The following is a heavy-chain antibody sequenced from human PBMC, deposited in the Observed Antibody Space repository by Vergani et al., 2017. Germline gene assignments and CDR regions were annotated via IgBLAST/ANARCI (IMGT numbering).Heavy chain of an antibody. CDR2: ISGSGGST. D-gene: IGHD3-22*01. Sequence: EVQLLESGGGLVQPGGSLRLSCAASGFTFSSYAMSWVRQAPGKGLEWVSAISGSGGSTYYADSVKGRFTISRDNSKNTLYLQMNSLRAEDTAVYYCAKGALYYYDSSVSWFDPWGQGTLVTVSS. CDR1: GFTFSSYA. V-gene: IGHV3-23*01. CDR3: AKGALYYYDSSVSWFDP. J-gene: IGHJ5*02.